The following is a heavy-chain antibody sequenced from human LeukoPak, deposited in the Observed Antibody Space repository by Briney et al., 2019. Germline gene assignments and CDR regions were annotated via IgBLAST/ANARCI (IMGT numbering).Heavy chain of an antibody. J-gene: IGHJ6*02. CDR1: GGSISSYY. Sequence: SETLSLTCTASGGSISSYYWSWIRQPPGKGLEWIGYIYYSGSTNYNPSLTSRVTISVDTSKNQFSLKLSSVTAADTAVYYWARGPPPITLYFYYGMDVWGQGTTVTVSS. D-gene: IGHD1-14*01. V-gene: IGHV4-59*01. CDR2: IYYSGST. CDR3: ARGPPPITLYFYYGMDV.